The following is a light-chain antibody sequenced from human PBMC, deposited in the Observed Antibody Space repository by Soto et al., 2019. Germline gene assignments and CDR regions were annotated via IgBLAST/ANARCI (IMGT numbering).Light chain of an antibody. J-gene: IGLJ1*01. CDR1: SSDVGGYNY. CDR2: EVS. V-gene: IGLV2-14*01. Sequence: QSALTQPASVSGSPGQSITISCTGTSSDVGGYNYVSWYQQHPGKAPKLMIYEVSNRPSGVSNRFSGSKSGNTASLTISGLQAEEEADYYCSSYTSSSTQVFGTGTKGTVL. CDR3: SSYTSSSTQV.